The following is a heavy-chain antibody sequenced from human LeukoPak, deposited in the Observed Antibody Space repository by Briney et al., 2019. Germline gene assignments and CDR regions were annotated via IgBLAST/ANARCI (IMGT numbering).Heavy chain of an antibody. CDR2: INHSGST. V-gene: IGHV4-34*01. D-gene: IGHD3-9*01. CDR3: ARGLRRYFDCLQPAYFDY. CDR1: GGSFSGYY. J-gene: IGHJ4*02. Sequence: SETLSLTCAVYGGSFSGYYWSWIRQPPGKGLEWIGEINHSGSTNYNPSLKSRVTISVDTSKNQFSLKLSSVTAADTAVYYCARGLRRYFDCLQPAYFDYWGQGTLVTVSS.